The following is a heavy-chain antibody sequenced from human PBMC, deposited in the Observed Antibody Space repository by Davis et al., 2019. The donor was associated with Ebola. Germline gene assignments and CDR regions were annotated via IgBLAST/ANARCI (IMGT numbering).Heavy chain of an antibody. V-gene: IGHV3-21*01. CDR3: ARADQL. CDR2: ISGSRSYE. J-gene: IGHJ4*02. CDR1: GFTFSSYA. D-gene: IGHD2-2*01. Sequence: GESLKISCAASGFTFSSYAMSWVRQAPGKGLEWVSSISGSRSYEYYTESVRGRFTISRDNAKNSLYLQMNSLRAEDTAVYYCARADQLRGQGTLVTVSS.